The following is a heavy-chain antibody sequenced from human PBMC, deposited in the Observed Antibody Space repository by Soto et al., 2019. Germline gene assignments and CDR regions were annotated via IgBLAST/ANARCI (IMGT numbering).Heavy chain of an antibody. D-gene: IGHD6-19*01. V-gene: IGHV3-30-3*01. CDR1: GFTFSSYA. CDR3: ARGRWQWREVYFDY. J-gene: IGHJ4*02. CDR2: ISYDGSNK. Sequence: QVQLVESGGGVVQPGRSLRLSCAASGFTFSSYAMHWVRQAPGKGLEWVAVISYDGSNKYYADSVKGRFTISRDNSKITLYLQMNSLRAEDTAVYYCARGRWQWREVYFDYWGQGTLVTVCS.